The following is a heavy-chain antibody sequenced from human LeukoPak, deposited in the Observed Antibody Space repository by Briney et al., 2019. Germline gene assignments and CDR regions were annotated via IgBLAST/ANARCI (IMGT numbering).Heavy chain of an antibody. CDR1: GGSFSGYY. CDR2: INHSGST. D-gene: IGHD1-26*01. V-gene: IGHV4-34*01. Sequence: SETLSLTCAVYGGSFSGYYWSWVRQPPGKGLEWVGEINHSGSTNYNPSLKSRVTISVHTSKNQFSLKLSSVTAADTAVYYCARGRYGTRSGRLDYWGQGTLVTVSS. J-gene: IGHJ4*02. CDR3: ARGRYGTRSGRLDY.